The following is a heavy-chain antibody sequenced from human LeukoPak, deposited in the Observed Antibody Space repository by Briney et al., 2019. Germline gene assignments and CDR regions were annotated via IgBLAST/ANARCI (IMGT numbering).Heavy chain of an antibody. Sequence: ASVKVSCKASGYTFTDDYIHWVQQAPGKGLEWMGRLDPEDGETIFAEKFQARVTITADTSTDTSCMELSSLTSEDAAIYYCATSRVGPTIDYWGQGTLVTVSS. CDR3: ATSRVGPTIDY. J-gene: IGHJ4*02. D-gene: IGHD1-26*01. CDR2: LDPEDGET. CDR1: GYTFTDDY. V-gene: IGHV1-69-2*01.